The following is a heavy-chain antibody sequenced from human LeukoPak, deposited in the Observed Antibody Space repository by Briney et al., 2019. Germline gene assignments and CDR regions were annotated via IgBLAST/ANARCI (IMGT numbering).Heavy chain of an antibody. CDR2: IYHSGST. V-gene: IGHV4-30-2*01. CDR1: GGSISSGGYS. Sequence: PSQTLSLTCAVSGGSISSGGYSWSWIRQPPGKGLEWIGYIYHSGSTNYNPSLKSRVTISVDTSKNQFSLKLSSVTAADTAVYYCARRGAAIGIRWGQGTLVTVSS. CDR3: ARRGAAIGIR. D-gene: IGHD5-18*01. J-gene: IGHJ4*02.